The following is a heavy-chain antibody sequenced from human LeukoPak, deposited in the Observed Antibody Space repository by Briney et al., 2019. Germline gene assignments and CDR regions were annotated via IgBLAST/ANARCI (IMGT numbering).Heavy chain of an antibody. CDR2: FDPEDGET. CDR3: ASPTRRTRYYDFWSGYYN. J-gene: IGHJ4*02. V-gene: IGHV1-24*01. CDR1: GYTLTELS. D-gene: IGHD3-3*01. Sequence: ASVKVSCKVSGYTLTELSMHWVRQAPGKGLEWTGGFDPEDGETIYAQKFQGRVTMTEDTSTDTAYMELSSLRSEDTAVYYCASPTRRTRYYDFWSGYYNWGQGTLVTVSS.